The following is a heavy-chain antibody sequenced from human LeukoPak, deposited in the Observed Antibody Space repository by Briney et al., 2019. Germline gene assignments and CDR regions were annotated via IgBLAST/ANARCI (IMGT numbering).Heavy chain of an antibody. CDR3: ARGATTYAFDI. CDR2: INPSGGST. D-gene: IGHD4-17*01. CDR1: GYTFTSYY. V-gene: IGHV1-46*01. Sequence: ASVKVSCKASGYTFTSYYMHWVRQAPGQGLEWMGIINPSGGSTSYAQKFQGRVTITADKSTSTAYMELSSLRSEDTAVYYCARGATTYAFDIWGQGTMVTVSS. J-gene: IGHJ3*02.